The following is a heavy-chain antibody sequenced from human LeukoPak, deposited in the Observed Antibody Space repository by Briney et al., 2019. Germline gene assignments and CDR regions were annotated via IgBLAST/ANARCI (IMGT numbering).Heavy chain of an antibody. CDR1: GFTFNSYA. J-gene: IGHJ4*02. V-gene: IGHV3-23*01. D-gene: IGHD5-24*01. CDR3: AKDRARRDGSSGFDY. CDR2: ISGSGGST. Sequence: PGGSLRLSCAASGFTFNSYAMSWVRQAPGKGLDWVSTISGSGGSTYYADSVRDRFTISRDNSKNTVFLQMNSLRTEDTAVYYCAKDRARRDGSSGFDYWGQGTLVTVSS.